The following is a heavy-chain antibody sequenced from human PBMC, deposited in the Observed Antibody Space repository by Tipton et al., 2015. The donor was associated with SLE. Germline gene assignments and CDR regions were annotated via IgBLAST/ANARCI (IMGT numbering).Heavy chain of an antibody. J-gene: IGHJ5*01. V-gene: IGHV4-38-2*01. CDR1: GYSIRSGYY. CDR2: IYHSGST. D-gene: IGHD6-19*01. Sequence: TLSLTCAVSGYSIRSGYYWGWIRQPPGKGLEWIGSIYHSGSTYYNPSLKSRVTISVDASRKQISLKVRSVTTADTAVYYCSRGLPGYSSGWVPHSWGQGTLVTVSS. CDR3: SRGLPGYSSGWVPHS.